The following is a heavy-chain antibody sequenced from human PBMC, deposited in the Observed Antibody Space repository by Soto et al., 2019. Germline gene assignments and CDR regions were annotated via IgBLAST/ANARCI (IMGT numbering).Heavy chain of an antibody. CDR3: ARQRILQQLVWNYYYMDV. CDR1: GFSLSTSGVG. V-gene: IGHV2-5*02. CDR2: IYWDDDK. J-gene: IGHJ6*03. Sequence: GSGRTLVNPTQTLTLTCTFSGFSLSTSGVGVGWIRQPPGKALEWLALIYWDDDKRYSPSLKSRLTITKDTSKNQVVLTMTNMDPVDTATYYCARQRILQQLVWNYYYMDVWGKGTTVTVSS. D-gene: IGHD6-13*01.